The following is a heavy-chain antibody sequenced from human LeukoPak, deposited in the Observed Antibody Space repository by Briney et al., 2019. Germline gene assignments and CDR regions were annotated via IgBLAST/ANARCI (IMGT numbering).Heavy chain of an antibody. V-gene: IGHV4-30-2*01. J-gene: IGHJ4*02. CDR1: GGSISSGGYY. D-gene: IGHD3-22*01. Sequence: PSETLSLTCTVSGGSISSGGYYWSWIRQPPGKGLEWIGYIYHSGSTYYNPSLKSRVTISLDWSKNQFSLKLSSVTAADTAVYYCARDRPLYGYYDSSGPGRYFDYWGQGTLVTVSS. CDR3: ARDRPLYGYYDSSGPGRYFDY. CDR2: IYHSGST.